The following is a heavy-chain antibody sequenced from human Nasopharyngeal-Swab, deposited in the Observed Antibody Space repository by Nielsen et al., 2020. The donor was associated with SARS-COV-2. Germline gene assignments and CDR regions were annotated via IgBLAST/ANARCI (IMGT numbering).Heavy chain of an antibody. Sequence: GGSLRLSCAASGFTFSSYSMNWVRQAPGKGLEWVSSISSSSSYIYYADSVKGRFTISRDNAKNSLYLQMNSLRAEDTAVYYCARAYYDSSGYYHPYYYYGMDVWGQGTTVTVSS. D-gene: IGHD3-22*01. CDR3: ARAYYDSSGYYHPYYYYGMDV. CDR1: GFTFSSYS. V-gene: IGHV3-21*01. J-gene: IGHJ6*02. CDR2: ISSSSSYI.